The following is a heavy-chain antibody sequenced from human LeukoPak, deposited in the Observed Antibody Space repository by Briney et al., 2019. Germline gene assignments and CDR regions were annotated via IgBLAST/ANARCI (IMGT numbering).Heavy chain of an antibody. CDR3: AKDRGSGWYGNWFDP. D-gene: IGHD6-19*01. CDR2: IRTNGAGT. CDR1: GFTFSSYN. V-gene: IGHV3-23*01. Sequence: GGSLRLSCAASGFTFSSYNMNWVRRAPGQGLEWVSTIRTNGAGTHYADSVRGRFTISRDNSKNTLYLQMNSLRAEDTAVYYCAKDRGSGWYGNWFDPWGQGTLVTVSS. J-gene: IGHJ5*02.